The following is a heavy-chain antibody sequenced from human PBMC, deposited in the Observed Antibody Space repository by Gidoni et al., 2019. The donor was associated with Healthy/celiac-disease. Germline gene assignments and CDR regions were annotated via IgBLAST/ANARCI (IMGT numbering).Heavy chain of an antibody. CDR3: AKDLRNWFGELLPEYLRYGMDV. V-gene: IGHV3-23*01. CDR2: ISGSGGST. D-gene: IGHD3-10*01. J-gene: IGHJ6*02. Sequence: EVQLLESGGGLVQPGGSLRLSCAASGFPVSSFAMSWVRQAPGKGLEWVSAISGSGGSTYYADSVKGRFTISRDNSKNTLYLQMNSLRAEDTAVYYCAKDLRNWFGELLPEYLRYGMDVWGQGTTVTVSS. CDR1: GFPVSSFA.